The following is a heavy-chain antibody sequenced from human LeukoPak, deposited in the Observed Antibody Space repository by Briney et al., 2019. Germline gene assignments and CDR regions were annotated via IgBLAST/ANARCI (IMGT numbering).Heavy chain of an antibody. V-gene: IGHV3-21*01. D-gene: IGHD6-13*01. CDR2: ISGSSRHK. CDR1: GFTFSSYT. CDR3: ARTANFAAGYYIDY. J-gene: IGHJ4*02. Sequence: PGGSLRLSCAASGFTFSSYTMNWVRQAPGKGLEWVSSISGSSRHKYYADSVNGRFTISRDNAKNSLYLQMNSLRAEDTAVYYCARTANFAAGYYIDYWGQGTLVTVSS.